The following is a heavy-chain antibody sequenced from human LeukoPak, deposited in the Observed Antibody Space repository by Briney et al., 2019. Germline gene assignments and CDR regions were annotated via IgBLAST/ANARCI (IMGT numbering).Heavy chain of an antibody. CDR2: IYYSGST. D-gene: IGHD3-22*01. J-gene: IGHJ5*02. CDR1: GGSISSGGYS. Sequence: SETLSLTCTVSGGSISSGGYSWSWIRQHPGKGLEWIGYIYYSGSTYYNPSLKSRVTISVDTSKNQFSLKLSSVTAADTAVYYCARVVTRSGSSGYYTAWGQGTLVTVSS. V-gene: IGHV4-31*03. CDR3: ARVVTRSGSSGYYTA.